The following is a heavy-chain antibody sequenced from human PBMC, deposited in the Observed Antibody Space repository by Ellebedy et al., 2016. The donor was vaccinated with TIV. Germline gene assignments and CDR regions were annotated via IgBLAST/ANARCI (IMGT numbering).Heavy chain of an antibody. D-gene: IGHD6-6*01. CDR3: VPRPRDFDPSDEGFDF. V-gene: IGHV1-2*02. CDR2: INPKTGGT. CDR1: GYGCTAYY. J-gene: IGHJ3*01. Sequence: ASVKVSCXASGYGCTAYYIHWVRQAPGQGLRWMGWINPKTGGTSYARDFQGRVTMTRDTSISTAYMELSSLRSDDTAVYYCVPRPRDFDPSDEGFDFWGQGTMVTVSS.